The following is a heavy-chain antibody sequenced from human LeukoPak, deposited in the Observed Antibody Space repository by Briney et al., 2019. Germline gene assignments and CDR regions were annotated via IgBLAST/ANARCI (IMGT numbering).Heavy chain of an antibody. D-gene: IGHD3-10*01. CDR1: GGSISSSSYY. V-gene: IGHV4-39*01. CDR3: ARFERGYGMDV. J-gene: IGHJ6*02. CDR2: IYYSGST. Sequence: SETLSLTCTVSGGSISSSSYYWGWIRQPPGKGLEWIGSIYYSGSTYYNPSLKSRVTISVDTSKNQFSLKLSSVTAADTAVYYCARFERGYGMDVWGQGTTVTVSS.